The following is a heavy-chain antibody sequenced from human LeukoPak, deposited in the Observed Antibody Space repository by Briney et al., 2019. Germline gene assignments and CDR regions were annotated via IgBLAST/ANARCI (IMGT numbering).Heavy chain of an antibody. CDR1: GFTFSSYA. CDR3: ARESPPLYNWNYRSYYYMDV. V-gene: IGHV3-23*01. CDR2: ISGSGGST. Sequence: GGSLRLSCAASGFTFSSYAMSWVRQAPGKGLEWVSAISGSGGSTYYADSVKGRFTISRDNSKNTLYLQMNSLRAEDTAVYYCARESPPLYNWNYRSYYYMDVWGKGTTVTVSS. J-gene: IGHJ6*03. D-gene: IGHD1-7*01.